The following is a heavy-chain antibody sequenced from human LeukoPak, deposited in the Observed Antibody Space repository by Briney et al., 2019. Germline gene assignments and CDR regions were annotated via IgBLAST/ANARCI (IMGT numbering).Heavy chain of an antibody. CDR3: ARDYYGSGSFSGH. V-gene: IGHV1-2*02. Sequence: ASVKVSCKASGYTFTNYYMHWVRQAPGQGLEWMGWINPKSGDTNYAQKFQGRVTMTRDTSISTAYMELSRLTSDDTAVYYCARDYYGSGSFSGHWGQGTLVTVSS. J-gene: IGHJ4*02. CDR1: GYTFTNYY. CDR2: INPKSGDT. D-gene: IGHD3-10*01.